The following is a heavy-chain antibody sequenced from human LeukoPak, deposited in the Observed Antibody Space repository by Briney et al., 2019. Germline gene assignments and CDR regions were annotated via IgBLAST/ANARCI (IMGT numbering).Heavy chain of an antibody. D-gene: IGHD2-21*02. Sequence: GGSLRLSCAASGFTFSSYAMSWVRQAPGKGLEWVSAISGSGGSTYYADSVKGRFTISRDNSKNTLYLQMNSLRAEDTAVYYCAKGLAYRGGDCYSLDYWGQGTLVTVSS. J-gene: IGHJ4*02. CDR1: GFTFSSYA. CDR3: AKGLAYRGGDCYSLDY. CDR2: ISGSGGST. V-gene: IGHV3-23*01.